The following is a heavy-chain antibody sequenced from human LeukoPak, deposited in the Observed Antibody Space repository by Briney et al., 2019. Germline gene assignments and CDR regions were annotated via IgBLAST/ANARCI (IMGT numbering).Heavy chain of an antibody. J-gene: IGHJ5*01. CDR3: ARVAVSGPTGWFDS. D-gene: IGHD2-8*02. CDR1: GFTFSSYW. V-gene: IGHV3-7*01. CDR2: IKQDGSDK. Sequence: PGGSLRLSCAASGFTFSSYWMSWVRQAPGKGLEWVANIKQDGSDKYYVDSVKGRFTISRDNAKNSLYLQMNSLRVEDTAVYYCARVAVSGPTGWFDSWGQGTLVIVSS.